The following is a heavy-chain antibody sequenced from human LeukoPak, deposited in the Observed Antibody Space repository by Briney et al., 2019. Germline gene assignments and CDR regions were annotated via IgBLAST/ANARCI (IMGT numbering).Heavy chain of an antibody. Sequence: GGSLRLSCAASGFTFRVYDMQWVRQAPGKGLEWVSYISGRGDAIYSADSVKGRVSLSRDNARNTLYLQKNSLRSEDTGLYFCARGDYYVSQSYTYDTWGQGTMVSVSS. D-gene: IGHD3-16*01. CDR1: GFTFRVYD. CDR3: ARGDYYVSQSYTYDT. CDR2: ISGRGDAI. J-gene: IGHJ3*02. V-gene: IGHV3-48*03.